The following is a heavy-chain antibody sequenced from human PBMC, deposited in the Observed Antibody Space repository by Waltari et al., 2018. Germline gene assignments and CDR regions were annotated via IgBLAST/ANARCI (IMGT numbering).Heavy chain of an antibody. D-gene: IGHD6-13*01. CDR3: ARGIAAANYNWFDP. V-gene: IGHV4-34*01. CDR2: INHSGST. J-gene: IGHJ5*02. Sequence: QVQLQQWGAGLLKPSATLSLTCAVYGGSFSGYYWNWIRQPPGKGLEWIGEINHSGSTNYNPSLKSRVTISVDTSKNQFSLKLSSVTAADTAVYYCARGIAAANYNWFDPWGQGTLVTVSS. CDR1: GGSFSGYY.